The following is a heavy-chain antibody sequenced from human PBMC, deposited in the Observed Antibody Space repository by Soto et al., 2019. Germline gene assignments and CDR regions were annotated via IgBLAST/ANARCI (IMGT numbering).Heavy chain of an antibody. J-gene: IGHJ6*02. CDR1: GFTFSSYV. V-gene: IGHV3-30*18. D-gene: IGHD2-2*01. CDR3: AKDLEGYCSSTSCYTYFGLDL. Sequence: GGSLRLSCAASGFTFSSYVMHWVRQAPGKGLEWVAVISYDGSNKYYADSVKGRFTISRDNSKHTLFLQMNSLRPEDTAVYYCAKDLEGYCSSTSCYTYFGLDLWGQGTTVTVSS. CDR2: ISYDGSNK.